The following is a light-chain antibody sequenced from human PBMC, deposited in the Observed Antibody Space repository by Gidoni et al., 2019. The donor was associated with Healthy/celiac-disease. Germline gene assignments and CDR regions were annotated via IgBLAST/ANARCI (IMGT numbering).Light chain of an antibody. J-gene: IGLJ2*01. CDR1: SSDVGSYNR. V-gene: IGLV2-18*01. Sequence: QSALTQPPSVSGSPGQSVTIPCTGTSSDVGSYNRVSWYQQPPGTAPKLMIYEVSNRPSGVPDRFSGSKSGNTASLTISGLQAEDEADYYCSLYTSSSCVVFGGGTKLTVL. CDR2: EVS. CDR3: SLYTSSSCVV.